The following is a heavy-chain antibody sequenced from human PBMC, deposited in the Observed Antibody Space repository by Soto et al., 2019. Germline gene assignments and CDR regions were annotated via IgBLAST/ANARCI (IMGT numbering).Heavy chain of an antibody. D-gene: IGHD4-4*01. V-gene: IGHV3-23*01. CDR1: GFTFDNYG. CDR2: ITGAGGST. J-gene: IGHJ6*02. Sequence: GGFLRLSCAASGFTFDNYGMSWVRQAPGKGLEWIGAITGAGGSTYNAGSVKGRFTISRDNSKKTVYLQVDSLRVEDTAVYYCAKGHSDSFGNYDYCGMDVWGQGTTVTVSS. CDR3: AKGHSDSFGNYDYCGMDV.